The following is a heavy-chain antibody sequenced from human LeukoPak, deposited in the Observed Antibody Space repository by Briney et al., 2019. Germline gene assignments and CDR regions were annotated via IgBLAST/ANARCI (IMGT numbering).Heavy chain of an antibody. J-gene: IGHJ4*02. Sequence: TSETLSLTCTVSGYSISSGYYWGWIRQPPGKGLEWIGSIYHSGSTYYNPSLKSRVTISVDTSKNQFSLKLSSVTAADTAVYYCARDSQPRDGYNSSLRNLLDYWGQGTLVTVSS. V-gene: IGHV4-38-2*02. CDR1: GYSISSGYY. D-gene: IGHD5-24*01. CDR2: IYHSGST. CDR3: ARDSQPRDGYNSSLRNLLDY.